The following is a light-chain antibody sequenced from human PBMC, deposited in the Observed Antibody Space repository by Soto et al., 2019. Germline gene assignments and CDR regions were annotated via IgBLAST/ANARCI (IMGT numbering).Light chain of an antibody. CDR1: QSVSTNY. V-gene: IGKV3-20*01. CDR3: QHYSSSPPEFT. Sequence: EIVLTQSPATLSLSPGERATLSCRASQSVSTNYLAWYQQRPGQAPMLLIFGASYRATGIPDRFSGSGSGTDFTLTISRLEPEDFAVYYCQHYSSSPPEFTFGPGTKVDSK. J-gene: IGKJ3*01. CDR2: GAS.